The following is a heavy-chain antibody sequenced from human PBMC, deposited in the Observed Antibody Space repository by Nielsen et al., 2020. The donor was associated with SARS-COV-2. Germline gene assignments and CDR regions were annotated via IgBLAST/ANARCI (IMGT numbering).Heavy chain of an antibody. Sequence: GGSLRLSCAASGFTFSSYDMHWVRQATGKGLEWASAIGTAGDTYYPGSVKGRFTISRENAKNSLYLQMNSLRAGDTAVYYCARGRYSYGYEGNDAFDIWGQGTMVTVSS. J-gene: IGHJ3*02. CDR3: ARGRYSYGYEGNDAFDI. CDR2: IGTAGDT. V-gene: IGHV3-13*04. CDR1: GFTFSSYD. D-gene: IGHD5-18*01.